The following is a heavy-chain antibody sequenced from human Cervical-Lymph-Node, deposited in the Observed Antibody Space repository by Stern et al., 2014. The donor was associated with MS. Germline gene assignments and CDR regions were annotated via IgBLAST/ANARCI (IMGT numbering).Heavy chain of an antibody. D-gene: IGHD3-22*01. CDR3: ARDMYYYDSRGTSAYNWFDP. CDR2: IYYTGTT. Sequence: VQLVESGPGLVKPSQTLTLPCTVSGGSISSGGYYWSWIRPHPGKGLEWIGYIYYTGTTYYNPSLKSRVTISVDTSKNQFSLKLSSVTAADTAVYYCARDMYYYDSRGTSAYNWFDPWGQGTLVTVSS. CDR1: GGSISSGGYY. J-gene: IGHJ5*02. V-gene: IGHV4-31*03.